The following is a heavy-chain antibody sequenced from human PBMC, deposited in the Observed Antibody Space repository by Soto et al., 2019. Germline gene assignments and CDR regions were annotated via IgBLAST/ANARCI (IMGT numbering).Heavy chain of an antibody. D-gene: IGHD2-21*01. V-gene: IGHV3-64*01. CDR1: GFTFSSYG. J-gene: IGHJ6*02. Sequence: WGSLRLSCAASGFTFSSYGMHWVRQAPGKGLEYVSAITSNGGHTDYASSVKGRFTISRDNSKNTLYLQMGSLRVEDMAVYYCARRIPFGYGMDVWGQGTTVTVSS. CDR2: ITSNGGHT. CDR3: ARRIPFGYGMDV.